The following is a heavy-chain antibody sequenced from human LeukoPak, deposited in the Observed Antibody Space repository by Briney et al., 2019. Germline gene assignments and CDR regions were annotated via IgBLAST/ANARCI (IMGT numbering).Heavy chain of an antibody. D-gene: IGHD3-22*01. J-gene: IGHJ4*02. CDR3: ASSITGSVDYYDSSGFDY. Sequence: ASVKVSCKASGYTFTSYYMHWVRQAPGQGLEWMGIINPSGGSTSYAQKFQGRVTMTRDTSTSTVYMELSSLRSEDMAVYYCASSITGSVDYYDSSGFDYWGQGTLVTVSS. V-gene: IGHV1-46*01. CDR2: INPSGGST. CDR1: GYTFTSYY.